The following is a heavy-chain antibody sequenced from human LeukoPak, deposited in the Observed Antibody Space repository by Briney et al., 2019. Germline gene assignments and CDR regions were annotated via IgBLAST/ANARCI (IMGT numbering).Heavy chain of an antibody. CDR1: GGTFSSYT. V-gene: IGHV1-69*02. J-gene: IGHJ4*02. Sequence: SVKVSCKASGGTFSSYTISWVRQAPGQGLEWMGRIIPILGIVNYAQKFQGRVTITADKSTSTAYMELSSLRSEDTAVYYCAQAGSHPPKYGDPNLGAFDYWGQGTLVTVSS. D-gene: IGHD4-17*01. CDR3: AQAGSHPPKYGDPNLGAFDY. CDR2: IIPILGIV.